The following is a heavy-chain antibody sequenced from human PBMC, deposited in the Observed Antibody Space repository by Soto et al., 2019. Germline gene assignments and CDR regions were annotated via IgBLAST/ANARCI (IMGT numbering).Heavy chain of an antibody. J-gene: IGHJ4*02. V-gene: IGHV3-33*01. D-gene: IGHD6-13*01. CDR2: IWYDGSNK. CDR3: ARDRGIAAAGPDY. Sequence: GGSRRLSCAASGFTFSSYGMHWVRQAPGKGLEWVAVIWYDGSNKYYADSVKGRFTISRDNSKNTLYLQMNSLRAEDTAVYYCARDRGIAAAGPDYWGQGTLVTVSS. CDR1: GFTFSSYG.